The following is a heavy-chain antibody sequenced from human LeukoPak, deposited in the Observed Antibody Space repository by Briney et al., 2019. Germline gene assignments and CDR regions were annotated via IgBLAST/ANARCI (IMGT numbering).Heavy chain of an antibody. CDR3: ARVGVAAASTGYFDY. V-gene: IGHV3-33*01. CDR1: GFTFSSYG. CDR2: IWYDGSNK. J-gene: IGHJ4*02. Sequence: PGGSLRLSCAASGFTFSSYGMHWVRQAPGKGLEWVAVIWYDGSNKYYADSVKGRFTISRDNSKNTLYLQMNSLRAEDTAVYYCARVGVAAASTGYFDYWGQGTLVTVSS. D-gene: IGHD6-13*01.